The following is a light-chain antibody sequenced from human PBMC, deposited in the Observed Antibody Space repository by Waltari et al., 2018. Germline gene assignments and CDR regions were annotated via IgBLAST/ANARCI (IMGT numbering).Light chain of an antibody. CDR2: DNS. CDR1: SSNIPRHY. J-gene: IGLJ2*01. Sequence: QSVLTQPPSVSAAPGQKVTISCPGGSSNIPRHYLSWYQQLPGTAPKLLIFDNSERPSGIPDRFSGSKSGASAALDITGLQTGDEAEYYCGTWDDSLNGGIFGGGTKLTVL. V-gene: IGLV1-51*01. CDR3: GTWDDSLNGGI.